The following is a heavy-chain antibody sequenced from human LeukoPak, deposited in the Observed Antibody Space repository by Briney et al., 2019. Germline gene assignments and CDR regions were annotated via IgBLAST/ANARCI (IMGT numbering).Heavy chain of an antibody. Sequence: ASVKVSCKASGYTFTGYYMHWVRQAPGQGLEWMGWINPNSGGTNYAQKFQGRVTMTRDTSISTAYMELSRLRSDDTAVYYCAGGYCSSTSCYTNYYYYYMDVWGKGTTVTVSS. CDR2: INPNSGGT. D-gene: IGHD2-2*02. V-gene: IGHV1-2*02. CDR1: GYTFTGYY. CDR3: AGGYCSSTSCYTNYYYYYMDV. J-gene: IGHJ6*03.